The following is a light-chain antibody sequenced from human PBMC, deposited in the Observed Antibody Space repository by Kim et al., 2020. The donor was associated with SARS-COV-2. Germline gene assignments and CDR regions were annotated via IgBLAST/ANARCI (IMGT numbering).Light chain of an antibody. J-gene: IGKJ2*01. CDR2: DAS. CDR3: QQRSKWAAI. CDR1: QSVSSY. Sequence: EIVLTQSPSTLSLSLGERATLSCRASQSVSSYLAWYQQKPGQAPRLLIYDASNRDTGIPARFSGSGSGTDFTLTISSLEPEDFAVYYCQQRSKWAAIFGQGTKLEIK. V-gene: IGKV3-11*01.